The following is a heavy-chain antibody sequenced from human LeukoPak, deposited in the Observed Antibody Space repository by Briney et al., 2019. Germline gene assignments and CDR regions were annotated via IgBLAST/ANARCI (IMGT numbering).Heavy chain of an antibody. CDR1: GGSISSYY. CDR2: IYYSGST. Sequence: PSETLSLTCTVSGGSISSYYWSWIRQPPGKGLEWIGYIYYSGSTNYNPSLKSRVTISVDTSKNQFSLKLSSVTAADTAVYYCARRGTMVRGVFHYYYGMDVWCQGTTVTVSS. D-gene: IGHD3-10*01. V-gene: IGHV4-59*01. CDR3: ARRGTMVRGVFHYYYGMDV. J-gene: IGHJ6*02.